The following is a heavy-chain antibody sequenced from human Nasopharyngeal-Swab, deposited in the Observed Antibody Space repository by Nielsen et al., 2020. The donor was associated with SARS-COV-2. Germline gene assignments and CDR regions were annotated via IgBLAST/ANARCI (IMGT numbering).Heavy chain of an antibody. CDR3: ARERVGATSLTRVGFDY. Sequence: GALKISCEASGFIFSSYSMNWVRQAPGKGLEWVSSISSSSSYIYYTDSLKGRFTISRDNARNSLYLQMNSLRAEDTAVYYCARERVGATSLTRVGFDYWGQGILVTVSS. CDR1: GFIFSSYS. J-gene: IGHJ4*02. CDR2: ISSSSSYI. V-gene: IGHV3-21*01. D-gene: IGHD1-26*01.